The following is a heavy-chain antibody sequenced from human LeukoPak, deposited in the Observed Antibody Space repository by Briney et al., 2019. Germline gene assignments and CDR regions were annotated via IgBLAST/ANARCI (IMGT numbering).Heavy chain of an antibody. CDR3: ARLGYCSSTSCSHDAFDI. V-gene: IGHV4-59*01. J-gene: IGHJ3*02. CDR2: IYYSEST. CDR1: GRSINSYY. D-gene: IGHD2-2*01. Sequence: SETLSLTCTVSGRSINSYYWIWIRQPPGKGLEWIGYIYYSESTNHNPSLKSRVTISVDTSKNQFSLKLSSVTAADTAVYYCARLGYCSSTSCSHDAFDIWGQGKLVTVSS.